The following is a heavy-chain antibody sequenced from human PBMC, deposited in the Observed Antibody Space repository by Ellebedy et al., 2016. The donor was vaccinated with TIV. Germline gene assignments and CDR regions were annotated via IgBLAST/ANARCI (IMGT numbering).Heavy chain of an antibody. J-gene: IGHJ6*02. CDR2: ISGSGGST. Sequence: GGSLRLSXAASGFTFSSYAMNWVRQAPGKGLEWVSAISGSGGSTYYADSVKGRFTVSRDNSKNTLFLQMNSLRAEDTALYYCAKGRGSSVIDYRYYGMDVWGQGTMVTVSS. CDR1: GFTFSSYA. V-gene: IGHV3-23*01. CDR3: AKGRGSSVIDYRYYGMDV. D-gene: IGHD2-21*01.